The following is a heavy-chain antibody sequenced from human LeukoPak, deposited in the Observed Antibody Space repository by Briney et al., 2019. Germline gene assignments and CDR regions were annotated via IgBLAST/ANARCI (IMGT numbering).Heavy chain of an antibody. D-gene: IGHD2-15*01. CDR1: GYSISIGYY. V-gene: IGHV4-38-2*01. CDR3: ARGGVVAAPGDAFDI. CDR2: IYHSGST. J-gene: IGHJ3*02. Sequence: SETLSLTCAVSGYSISIGYYWGWIRQPPGKGLEWIGSIYHSGSTYYNPSLKSRVTISADTSKNQFSLRLSSVTAADTALYYCARGGVVAAPGDAFDIWGQGTMVTVFS.